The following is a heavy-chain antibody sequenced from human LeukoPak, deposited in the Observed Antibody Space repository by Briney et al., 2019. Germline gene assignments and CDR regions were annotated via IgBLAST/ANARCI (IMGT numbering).Heavy chain of an antibody. V-gene: IGHV4-30-4*01. CDR1: GGSISSGNYY. Sequence: PSETLSLTCTVSGGSISSGNYYWSWIRRPPGKGLELIGYIYYSGSTYYNPSLKSRLTMSLDTPKNQFSLKLSSVTAADTAVYFCARVLYGSGSLYFFDYWGQGTLVTVSS. D-gene: IGHD3-10*01. CDR3: ARVLYGSGSLYFFDY. J-gene: IGHJ4*02. CDR2: IYYSGST.